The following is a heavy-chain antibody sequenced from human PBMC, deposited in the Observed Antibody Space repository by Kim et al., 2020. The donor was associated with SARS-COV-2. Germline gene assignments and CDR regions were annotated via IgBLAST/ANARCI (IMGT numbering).Heavy chain of an antibody. D-gene: IGHD3-3*01. Sequence: SETLSLTCTVSGGSISSGGYYWSWIRQHPGKGLEWIGYIYYSGSTYYNPSPKSRVTISVDTSKNQFSLKLSSVTAADTAVYYCARVLGAITIFGVVIVNWCDPWDQGTLVTVSS. V-gene: IGHV4-31*03. CDR3: ARVLGAITIFGVVIVNWCDP. CDR2: IYYSGST. CDR1: GGSISSGGYY. J-gene: IGHJ5*02.